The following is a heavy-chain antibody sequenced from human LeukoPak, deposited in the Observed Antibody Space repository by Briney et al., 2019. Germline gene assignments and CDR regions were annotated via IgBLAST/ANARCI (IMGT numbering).Heavy chain of an antibody. D-gene: IGHD2-15*01. CDR1: GFTFSSYG. V-gene: IGHV3-33*01. Sequence: GGSLRLSCAASGFTFSSYGMHWVRQAPGKGLEWVAVIWYDGSNKYYADSVKGRFTISRDNSKNTLYLQMNSLRAEDTAVYYCARERRYCSGGSCYSIAFDIWGQGTMVTVSS. J-gene: IGHJ3*02. CDR2: IWYDGSNK. CDR3: ARERRYCSGGSCYSIAFDI.